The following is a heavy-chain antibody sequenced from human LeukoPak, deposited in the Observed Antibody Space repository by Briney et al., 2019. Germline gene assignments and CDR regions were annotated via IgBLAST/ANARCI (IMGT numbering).Heavy chain of an antibody. Sequence: SETLSLTCTVSAGSVSNGNYYWSWLRQPPGKGLEWIGYIYYSGSTNYNPSLKSRVTISLDTSKNQFSLKLSSVTAADTAVYYCARDESDFSHQHWGQGTLVTVSS. J-gene: IGHJ1*01. D-gene: IGHD2/OR15-2a*01. CDR1: AGSVSNGNYY. V-gene: IGHV4-61*01. CDR3: ARDESDFSHQH. CDR2: IYYSGST.